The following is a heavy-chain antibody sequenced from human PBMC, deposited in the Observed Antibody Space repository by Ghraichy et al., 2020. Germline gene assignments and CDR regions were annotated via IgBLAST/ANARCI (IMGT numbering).Heavy chain of an antibody. J-gene: IGHJ4*02. D-gene: IGHD3-3*01. CDR2: ISSSSSYI. Sequence: GGSLRLSCAASGFTFSSYSMNWVRQAPGKGLEWVSSISSSSSYIYYADSVKGRFTISRDNAKNSLYLQMNSLRAEDTAVYYCARDEGITIFGSDYWGQGTLVTVSS. V-gene: IGHV3-21*01. CDR1: GFTFSSYS. CDR3: ARDEGITIFGSDY.